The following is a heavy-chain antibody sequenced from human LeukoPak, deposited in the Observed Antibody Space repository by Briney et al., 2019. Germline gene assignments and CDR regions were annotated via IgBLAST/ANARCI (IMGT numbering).Heavy chain of an antibody. CDR3: ASRGYDSSGYRATFDY. D-gene: IGHD3-22*01. J-gene: IGHJ4*02. Sequence: ASVKVSCKAAGYTFTSYYMHWVRQAPGQGLEWMGIINPSGGSKSYAQKFQGRVTMTRDTSTSTVYMELSSLRSEDAAVYYCASRGYDSSGYRATFDYWGQGTLVTVSS. CDR1: GYTFTSYY. CDR2: INPSGGSK. V-gene: IGHV1-46*01.